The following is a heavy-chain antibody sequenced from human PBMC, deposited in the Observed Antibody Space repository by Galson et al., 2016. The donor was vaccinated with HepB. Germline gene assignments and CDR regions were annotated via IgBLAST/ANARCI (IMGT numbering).Heavy chain of an antibody. J-gene: IGHJ4*02. CDR3: ARLAVRGDYGGNDY. CDR1: GFNFGVCV. CDR2: IVESSYNP. Sequence: SLRLSCAASGFNFGVCVMYWVRQAPGKGLEWVSAIVESSYNPSCADSVKGRFTISRDNSRNTVSLQMDSLTAEDTAVYYCARLAVRGDYGGNDYWGQGTLVTVSS. V-gene: IGHV3-23*01. D-gene: IGHD4-23*01.